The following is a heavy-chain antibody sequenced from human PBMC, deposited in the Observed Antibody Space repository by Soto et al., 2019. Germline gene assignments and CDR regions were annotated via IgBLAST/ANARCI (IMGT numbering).Heavy chain of an antibody. J-gene: IGHJ5*02. CDR1: GFSFGSYS. CDR3: VRGGGGGLFDP. CDR2: ISPGSRYP. Sequence: GGSLRLSCAAYGFSFGSYSMNWVRQAPGKGLEWLSYISPGSRYPAYADSVKGRFTISRDNAKRSLYLQMMSLTAEDTAIYYCVRGGGGGLFDPWGQGTMVTVSS. D-gene: IGHD2-15*01. V-gene: IGHV3-21*05.